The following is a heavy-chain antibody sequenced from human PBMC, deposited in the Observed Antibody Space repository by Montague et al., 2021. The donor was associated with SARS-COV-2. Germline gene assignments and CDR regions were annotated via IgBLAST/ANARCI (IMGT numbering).Heavy chain of an antibody. CDR3: AKIVFQGGSNVFDN. J-gene: IGHJ4*02. V-gene: IGHV3-23*01. CDR1: GFTFSGYG. CDR2: FDNDGDST. D-gene: IGHD5-24*01. Sequence: SLRLSCAASGFTFSGYGMSLVRQAPGKGLEWVSGFDNDGDSTYYTNSVKDRFTISGDIYKNTLYLQMNSLTAEDTAVYYCAKIVFQGGSNVFDNWGQGTLVTVSS.